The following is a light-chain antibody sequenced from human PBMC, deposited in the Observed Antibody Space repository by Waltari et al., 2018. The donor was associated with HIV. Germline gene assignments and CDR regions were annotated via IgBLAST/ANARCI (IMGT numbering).Light chain of an antibody. V-gene: IGLV2-8*01. J-gene: IGLJ2*01. Sequence: GSPGQSVTISCTGTSSDVGGYNYVSWYQQHPGKAPKVMIYEVSRRPSGVPDRFSGSKSGNTASLTVSGLQADDEADYYCSSYAGTNSVVFGGGTKLTVL. CDR1: SSDVGGYNY. CDR2: EVS. CDR3: SSYAGTNSVV.